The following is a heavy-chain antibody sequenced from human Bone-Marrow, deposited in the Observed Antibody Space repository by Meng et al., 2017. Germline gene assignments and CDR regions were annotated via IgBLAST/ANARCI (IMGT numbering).Heavy chain of an antibody. Sequence: ASVKVSCKASGYTFTSYGISWVRQAPGQGLEWMGWISAYNGNTNYAQKLQGRVTMTTNTSTSTAYMELRSLRSDDTAVYYCATVAYSSGPSWFDPWGHGTLVTVSS. CDR3: ATVAYSSGPSWFDP. CDR2: ISAYNGNT. V-gene: IGHV1-18*01. J-gene: IGHJ5*02. D-gene: IGHD6-19*01. CDR1: GYTFTSYG.